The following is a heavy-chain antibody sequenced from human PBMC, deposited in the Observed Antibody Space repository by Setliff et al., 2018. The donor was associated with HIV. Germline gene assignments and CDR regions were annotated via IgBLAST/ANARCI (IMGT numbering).Heavy chain of an antibody. CDR3: AKEGNSVDNWLDP. D-gene: IGHD1-26*01. CDR2: IYHTGKT. Sequence: PSETLSLTCTVSGDPIFIGGYYWSWIRQHPGGGLEWTGYIYHTGKTYYNPSLQSRIIMSLDMSQNQFSLKLSSVTAADTAVYYCAKEGNSVDNWLDPWGPGTQVTVSS. J-gene: IGHJ5*02. V-gene: IGHV4-31*03. CDR1: GDPIFIGGYY.